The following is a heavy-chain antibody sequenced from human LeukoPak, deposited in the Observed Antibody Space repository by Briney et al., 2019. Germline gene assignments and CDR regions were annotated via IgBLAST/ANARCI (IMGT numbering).Heavy chain of an antibody. J-gene: IGHJ6*03. Sequence: PGGSLRLSCAASGFTFSSYAMTWVRQAPGKGLEWVSSFSFNGESTYYADSAKGRFTISRDNSKNTLYLQMNSLRAEDTAVYYCARVGYSSSWYGTGSFYYYMDVWGKGTTVTVSS. V-gene: IGHV3-23*01. D-gene: IGHD6-13*01. CDR1: GFTFSSYA. CDR2: FSFNGEST. CDR3: ARVGYSSSWYGTGSFYYYMDV.